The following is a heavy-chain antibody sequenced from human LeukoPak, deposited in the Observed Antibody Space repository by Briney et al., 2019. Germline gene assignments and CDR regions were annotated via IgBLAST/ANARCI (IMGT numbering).Heavy chain of an antibody. CDR1: GGSISTYY. CDR3: AGLGASGNGYLSWFDP. D-gene: IGHD3-22*01. Sequence: SETLSLTCTVSGGSISTYYWSWIRQPPGKGLEWIGYIYYSGNSNYNPSLKSRVTISADTSKNQFSLKLSSVTAADTAVYYCAGLGASGNGYLSWFDPWGQGTLVTVSS. V-gene: IGHV4-59*01. CDR2: IYYSGNS. J-gene: IGHJ5*02.